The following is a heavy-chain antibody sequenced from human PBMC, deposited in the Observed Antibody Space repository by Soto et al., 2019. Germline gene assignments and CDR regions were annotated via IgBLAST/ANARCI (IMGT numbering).Heavy chain of an antibody. CDR1: GFTFSNAW. CDR3: TTDLIVATRGANY. V-gene: IGHV3-15*01. Sequence: EVQLVESGGGLVKPGGSLRLSCAASGFTFSNAWMSWVRQAPGKGLEWVGRIKSKTDGGTTDYAAPVKGRFTISRDDSKNTLYLQMNSLKTEDTAVYYCTTDLIVATRGANYWGQGTLVTVSS. J-gene: IGHJ4*02. D-gene: IGHD5-12*01. CDR2: IKSKTDGGTT.